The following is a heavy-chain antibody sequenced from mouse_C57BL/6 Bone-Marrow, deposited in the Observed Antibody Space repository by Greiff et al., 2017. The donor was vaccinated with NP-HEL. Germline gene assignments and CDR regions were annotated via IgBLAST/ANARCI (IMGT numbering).Heavy chain of an antibody. CDR3: ARGITPSYWYFDV. CDR1: GFSLSTSGMG. J-gene: IGHJ1*03. Sequence: QVTLKESGPGILQSSQTLSLTCSFSGFSLSTSGMGVSWIRQPSGKGLEWLAHIYWDDDKRYNPSLKSRLTISKDTSRNQVFLKITSVDTADTATYYCARGITPSYWYFDVWGTGTTVTVSS. V-gene: IGHV8-12*01. CDR2: IYWDDDK. D-gene: IGHD2-4*01.